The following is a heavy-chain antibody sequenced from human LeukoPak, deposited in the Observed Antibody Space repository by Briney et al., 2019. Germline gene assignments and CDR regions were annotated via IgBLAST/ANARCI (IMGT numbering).Heavy chain of an antibody. CDR3: AGWGDGYNFGY. CDR2: INHSGST. Sequence: PGGSLRLSCAASGFTFSDYYMSWIRQAPGKGLEWIGEINHSGSTNYNPSLKSRVTISVDTSKNQFSLKLSSVTAADTAVYYCAGWGDGYNFGYWGQGTLVTVSS. V-gene: IGHV4-34*08. CDR1: GFTFSDYY. D-gene: IGHD5-24*01. J-gene: IGHJ4*02.